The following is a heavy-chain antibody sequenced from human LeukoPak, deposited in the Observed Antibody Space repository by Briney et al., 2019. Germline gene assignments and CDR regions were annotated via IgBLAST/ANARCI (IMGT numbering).Heavy chain of an antibody. V-gene: IGHV3-53*01. CDR2: IYSGGST. J-gene: IGHJ6*02. D-gene: IGHD2-8*01. CDR3: ARVPQLVWPYYGMDV. Sequence: AGGSLRLSCAASGFTVSSNYMNWVRQAPGKGLEWVSVIYSGGSTYYTDSVKGRFSISRDNSNNTLYLQMNSLRAEDTAVYYCARVPQLVWPYYGMDVWGQGTTVTVSS. CDR1: GFTVSSNY.